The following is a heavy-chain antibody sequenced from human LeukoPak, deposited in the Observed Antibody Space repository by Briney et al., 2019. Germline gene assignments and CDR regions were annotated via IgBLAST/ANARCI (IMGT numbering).Heavy chain of an antibody. CDR2: ISWNSGSI. CDR3: ARGAPLAVPASMDY. V-gene: IGHV3-9*01. J-gene: IGHJ4*02. Sequence: GGSLRLSCAASGFTFDDYAMHWVRQAPGKGLEWVSGISWNSGSIGYADSVKGRFTISRDNAKNSLYLQMNSLRAEDTAVYYCARGAPLAVPASMDYWGQGTLVTVSS. CDR1: GFTFDDYA. D-gene: IGHD2-2*01.